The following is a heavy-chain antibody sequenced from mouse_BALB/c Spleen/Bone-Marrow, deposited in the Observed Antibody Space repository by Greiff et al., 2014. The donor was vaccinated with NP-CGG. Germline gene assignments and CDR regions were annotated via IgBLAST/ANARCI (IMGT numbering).Heavy chain of an antibody. V-gene: IGHV14-3*02. CDR3: ANYYYGSHFDY. J-gene: IGHJ2*01. D-gene: IGHD1-1*01. CDR2: IDPANGNT. Sequence: DVKLVESGAALVKPGASVKLSCTASGFNIKDTYMHWVKQRPEQGLEWIGRIDPANGNTKYDPKFQGKATITADTSSNTAYLQLSSLTSEDTAVYYCANYYYGSHFDYWGQGTLSQSPQ. CDR1: GFNIKDTY.